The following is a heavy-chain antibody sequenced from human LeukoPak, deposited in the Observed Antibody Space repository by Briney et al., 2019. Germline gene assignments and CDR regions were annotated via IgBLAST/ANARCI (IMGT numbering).Heavy chain of an antibody. CDR3: ARQAYCTNGVCYEELGFDY. D-gene: IGHD2-8*01. CDR2: ITPIFATV. J-gene: IGHJ4*02. CDR1: GGTLNSHV. Sequence: GASVKVSCKASGGTLNSHVISWVRQGPGQGLEWMGAITPIFATVNYAPKFHGRVTITTDELTDTVYMELSSLRSEDTAIYYCARQAYCTNGVCYEELGFDYWGQGTLLTVSS. V-gene: IGHV1-69*05.